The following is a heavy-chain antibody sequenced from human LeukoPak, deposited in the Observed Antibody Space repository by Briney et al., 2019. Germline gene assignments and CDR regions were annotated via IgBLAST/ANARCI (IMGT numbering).Heavy chain of an antibody. D-gene: IGHD2-15*01. CDR1: GFTFTSHD. CDR2: MNPNSGNT. CDR3: ARTGMVAATFDY. V-gene: IGHV1-8*01. Sequence: ASVKVSCKASGFTFTSHDYNWVRQATGQGLEWMGWMNPNSGNTGYAQKFQGRVTMTRDTSITTVYMELSSLTSEDTAVYYCARTGMVAATFDYWGQGTLVTVSS. J-gene: IGHJ4*02.